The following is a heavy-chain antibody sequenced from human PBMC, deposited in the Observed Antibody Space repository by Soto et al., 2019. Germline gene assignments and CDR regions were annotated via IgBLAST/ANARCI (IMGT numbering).Heavy chain of an antibody. Sequence: GGSLRLSCAASGFTFSSYGMHWVRQAPGKGLEWVAVISYDGSNKYYADSVKGRFTISRDNSKNTLYLQMNSLRAEDTAVYYCAKGSPKYSSGWFDYWGQGTLVTVSS. V-gene: IGHV3-30*18. J-gene: IGHJ4*02. CDR1: GFTFSSYG. CDR2: ISYDGSNK. D-gene: IGHD6-19*01. CDR3: AKGSPKYSSGWFDY.